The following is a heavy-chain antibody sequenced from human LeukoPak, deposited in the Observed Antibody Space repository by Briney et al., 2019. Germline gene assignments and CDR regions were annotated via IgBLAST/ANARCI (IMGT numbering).Heavy chain of an antibody. J-gene: IGHJ4*02. CDR3: ARVDRGVFDY. CDR1: GGSFSGYY. CDR2: INHSGST. D-gene: IGHD1-14*01. Sequence: PSETLPLTCAVYGGSFSGYYWSWIRQPPGKGLEWIGEINHSGSTNYNPSLKSRVTISVDTSKNQFSLKLSSVTAADTAVYYCARVDRGVFDYWGQGTLVTVSS. V-gene: IGHV4-34*01.